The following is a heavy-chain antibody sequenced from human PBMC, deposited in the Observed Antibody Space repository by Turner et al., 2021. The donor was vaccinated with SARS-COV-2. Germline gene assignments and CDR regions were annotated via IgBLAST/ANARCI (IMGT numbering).Heavy chain of an antibody. Sequence: EAQLVASGGGLVKPGGSLRVTGSASGFTFSSYGMNWVRQAPGKGLEWVSSISSSSSYIYYADSLKGRFTISRNNAKNSVYLQMNSLRAEDTAVYYCAREKPGFDSSGYYPDAFDIWGQGTMVTVSS. D-gene: IGHD3-22*01. V-gene: IGHV3-21*06. CDR3: AREKPGFDSSGYYPDAFDI. CDR1: GFTFSSYG. J-gene: IGHJ3*02. CDR2: ISSSSSYI.